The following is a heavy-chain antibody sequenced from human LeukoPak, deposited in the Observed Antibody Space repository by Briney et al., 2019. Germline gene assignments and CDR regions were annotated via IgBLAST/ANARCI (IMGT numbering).Heavy chain of an antibody. CDR3: ARDRTFDYGDYVYYYGMDV. Sequence: ASVKVSCKASGYTFTSYGISWVRQAPGQGLEWMGWISAYNGNTNYAQKLQGRVTMTTDTSTSTAYMELRSLRSDDTAVYYCARDRTFDYGDYVYYYGMDVWGQGTTVTASS. J-gene: IGHJ6*02. CDR1: GYTFTSYG. D-gene: IGHD4-17*01. CDR2: ISAYNGNT. V-gene: IGHV1-18*01.